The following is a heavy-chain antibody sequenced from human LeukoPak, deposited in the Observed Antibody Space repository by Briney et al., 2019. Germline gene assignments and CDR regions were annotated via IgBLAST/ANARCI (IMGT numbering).Heavy chain of an antibody. J-gene: IGHJ4*02. D-gene: IGHD3-22*01. CDR3: ARTIYYYDSSGYQSHFDY. CDR1: GGAISSYY. CDR2: IYTSGST. Sequence: KPSETLSLTCTVSGGAISSYYWSWIRQPAGKGLEWIGRIYTSGSTNYNPSLKSRVTMSVDTSKNQFSLKLSSVTAADTAVYYCARTIYYYDSSGYQSHFDYWGQGTLVTVSS. V-gene: IGHV4-4*07.